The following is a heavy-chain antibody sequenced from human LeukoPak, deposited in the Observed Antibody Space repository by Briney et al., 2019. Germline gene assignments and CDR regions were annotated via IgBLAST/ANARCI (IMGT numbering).Heavy chain of an antibody. D-gene: IGHD2-15*01. CDR3: ATDPHCSGGSCYSGY. J-gene: IGHJ4*02. CDR2: FDPEDGET. V-gene: IGHV1-24*01. CDR1: GYTLTELS. Sequence: ASVKVSCNVSGYTLTELSMHWVRQAPGKGLEWMGGFDPEDGETIYAQKFQGRVTMTEDTSTDTAYMELSSLRSEDTAVYYCATDPHCSGGSCYSGYWGQGTLVTVSS.